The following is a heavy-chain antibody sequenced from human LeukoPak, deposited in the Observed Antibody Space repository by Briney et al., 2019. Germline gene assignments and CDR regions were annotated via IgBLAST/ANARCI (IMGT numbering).Heavy chain of an antibody. V-gene: IGHV4-30-2*01. J-gene: IGHJ4*02. D-gene: IGHD5-18*01. Sequence: PSETLSLTCAVSGGSISSGGYSWSWIRQPPGKGLEWIGYIYHSGSTYYNPSLKSRVTISVDRSKNQFSLKLSSVTAADTAVYYCARARGYRLYQYYFDYWGQGTLVTVSS. CDR3: ARARGYRLYQYYFDY. CDR1: GGSISSGGYS. CDR2: IYHSGST.